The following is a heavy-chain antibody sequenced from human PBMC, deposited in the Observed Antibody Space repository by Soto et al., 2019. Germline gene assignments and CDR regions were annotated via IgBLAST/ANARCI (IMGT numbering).Heavy chain of an antibody. D-gene: IGHD3-10*01. Sequence: GASVKLSCKASGYTLAIYDINWVRQATGQGLEWMGWMNPNSGNTGYAQKFQGRVTMTRNTSISTAYMEPSSLRSEDTAVYYCARVLLYIAFDIWGQGTMVTVSS. V-gene: IGHV1-8*01. CDR2: MNPNSGNT. J-gene: IGHJ3*02. CDR1: GYTLAIYD. CDR3: ARVLLYIAFDI.